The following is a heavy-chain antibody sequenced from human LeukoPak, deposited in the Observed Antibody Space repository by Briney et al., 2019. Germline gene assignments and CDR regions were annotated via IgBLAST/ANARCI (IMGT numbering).Heavy chain of an antibody. Sequence: SVKVSCKASGYTFTSYYMHWVRQAPGQGLEWMGGIIPIFGTANYAQKFQGRVTITADESTSTAYMELSSLRSEDTAVYYCARIVVVPAATGQYYFDYWGQGTLVTVSS. V-gene: IGHV1-69*13. J-gene: IGHJ4*02. CDR2: IIPIFGTA. CDR3: ARIVVVPAATGQYYFDY. CDR1: GYTFTSYY. D-gene: IGHD2-2*01.